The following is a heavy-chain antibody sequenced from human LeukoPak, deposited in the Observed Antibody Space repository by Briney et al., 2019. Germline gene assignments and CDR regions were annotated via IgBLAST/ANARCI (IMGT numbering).Heavy chain of an antibody. D-gene: IGHD4-17*01. J-gene: IGHJ4*02. CDR1: GYTFTNFG. CDR2: ISAYNGNT. Sequence: ASVKVSCKASGYTFTNFGISWVRQAPGQGLEWMGWISAYNGNTNYAQRLQGRVTMTTDTSTSTAYMELRSLRSDDTAVYYCARDRDYGDYNTQDLFVYWGQGTLVTVSS. V-gene: IGHV1-18*01. CDR3: ARDRDYGDYNTQDLFVY.